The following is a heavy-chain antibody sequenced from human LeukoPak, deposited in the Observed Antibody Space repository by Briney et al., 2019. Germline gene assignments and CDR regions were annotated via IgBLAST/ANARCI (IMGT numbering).Heavy chain of an antibody. CDR1: GGSFSGYY. Sequence: SETLSLTCAVYGGSFSGYYWSWIRQPPGKGLEWIGEINHSGGTNYNPSLKSRVTISVDTPKNQFSLKLSSVTAADTAVYYCARGPHLYYDSSGYSSYFDYWGQGTLVTVSS. D-gene: IGHD3-22*01. V-gene: IGHV4-34*01. J-gene: IGHJ4*02. CDR2: INHSGGT. CDR3: ARGPHLYYDSSGYSSYFDY.